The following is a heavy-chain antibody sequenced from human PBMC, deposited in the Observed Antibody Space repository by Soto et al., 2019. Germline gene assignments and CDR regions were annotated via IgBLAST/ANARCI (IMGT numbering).Heavy chain of an antibody. Sequence: QVQLQESGPGLVKPSGTLSLTCAVSGGSISSSNWWSWVRQPPGEGLEWIGEIYHSGSTNYNPSLKSRVTISVAKSKNQFSLKLSSVTVADTAVYYCARAGGQYYYDSSGLLDYWGQGTLVTVSS. V-gene: IGHV4-4*02. CDR1: GGSISSSNW. D-gene: IGHD3-22*01. J-gene: IGHJ4*02. CDR3: ARAGGQYYYDSSGLLDY. CDR2: IYHSGST.